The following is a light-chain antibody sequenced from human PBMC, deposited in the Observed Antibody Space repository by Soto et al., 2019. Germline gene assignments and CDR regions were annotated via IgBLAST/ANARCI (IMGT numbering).Light chain of an antibody. CDR3: LTYNSGLWT. V-gene: IGKV1-27*01. Sequence: DIQMTQSPSSLSASVGDRVTFTCRASRDITNHLAWYQQKPGKVPKLLIYAASTLQSGVPSRFSGSGSGTDFPLTISSLQPEDVATYFCLTYNSGLWTFGQGTKVEIK. CDR2: AAS. J-gene: IGKJ1*01. CDR1: RDITNH.